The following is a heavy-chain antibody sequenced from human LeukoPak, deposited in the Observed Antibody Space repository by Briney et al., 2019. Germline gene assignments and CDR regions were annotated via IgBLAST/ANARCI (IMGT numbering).Heavy chain of an antibody. Sequence: GASVKVSCKVSGYTLTELSMHWVRPAPGKGLEWMGGFDPEDGGTIYAQKFQGRVTMTEDTSTDTAYMELRSLRSDDTAVYYCARDGGRHSSSWYEIDPRDTNEGGRSGFDPWGQGTLVTVSS. D-gene: IGHD6-13*01. CDR2: FDPEDGGT. J-gene: IGHJ5*02. CDR1: GYTLTELS. V-gene: IGHV1-24*01. CDR3: ARDGGRHSSSWYEIDPRDTNEGGRSGFDP.